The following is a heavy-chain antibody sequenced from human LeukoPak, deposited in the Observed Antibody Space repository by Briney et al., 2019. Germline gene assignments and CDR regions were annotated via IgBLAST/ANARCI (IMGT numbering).Heavy chain of an antibody. CDR1: GFTFSNYW. V-gene: IGHV3-74*01. Sequence: GGSLRLSCAASGFTFSNYWMHWVRQAPGKGLVWVSRINSDGSSRNYADSVKGRFTISGENAENSLYLQMNSLRAGDTAVYYCVRGGVIGFDYWGQGALVTVSS. D-gene: IGHD2-21*01. CDR3: VRGGVIGFDY. J-gene: IGHJ4*02. CDR2: INSDGSSR.